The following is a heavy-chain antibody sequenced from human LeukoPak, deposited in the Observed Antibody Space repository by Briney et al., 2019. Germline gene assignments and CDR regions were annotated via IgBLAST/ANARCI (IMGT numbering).Heavy chain of an antibody. CDR1: GFTFSSYA. CDR3: AKASIAAAGTGRGYFDY. J-gene: IGHJ4*02. V-gene: IGHV3-23*01. CDR2: ISSSGGGA. Sequence: GGSLRLSCAASGFTFSSYAMSWVRQAPGKGLEWVSAISSSGGGAYYTDSVKGRFTISRDNSKNTLYLQMIRMRAEDTAVYYCAKASIAAAGTGRGYFDYWGQGTLVTVSS. D-gene: IGHD6-13*01.